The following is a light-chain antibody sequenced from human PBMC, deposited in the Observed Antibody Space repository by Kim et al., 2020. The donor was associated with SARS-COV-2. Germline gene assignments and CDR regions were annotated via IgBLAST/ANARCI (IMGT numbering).Light chain of an antibody. CDR2: DAS. CDR3: QQYAYWRA. J-gene: IGKJ5*01. CDR1: QSISSN. Sequence: CLSPAESAPLSRRAWQSISSNFAWYQQNPGQAPRVLIYDASARATGIPARFSGSGSGTDFTLTISNVQSEDFAVYYCQQYAYWRAFGQGTRLEIK. V-gene: IGKV3-15*01.